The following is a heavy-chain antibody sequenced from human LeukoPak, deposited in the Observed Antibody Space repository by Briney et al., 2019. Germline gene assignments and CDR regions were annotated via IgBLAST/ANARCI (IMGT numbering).Heavy chain of an antibody. CDR2: ISSSGSTI. CDR3: ARDTYYDILTGYGRDY. CDR1: GFTFSSYE. J-gene: IGHJ4*02. Sequence: GGSLRLSCAASGFTFSSYEMNWVRQAPGKGLEWVSYISSSGSTIYYADSVKGRFTIPRDNAKNSLYLQMNSLRAEDTAVYYCARDTYYDILTGYGRDYWGQGTLVTVSS. D-gene: IGHD3-9*01. V-gene: IGHV3-48*03.